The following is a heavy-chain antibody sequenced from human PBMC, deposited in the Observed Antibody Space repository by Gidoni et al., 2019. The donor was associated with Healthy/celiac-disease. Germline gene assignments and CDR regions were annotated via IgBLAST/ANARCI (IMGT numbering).Heavy chain of an antibody. CDR3: ARDRWMATTRGRLYGMDV. V-gene: IGHV4-59*01. CDR1: GGSISSDY. CDR2: IYSSGST. J-gene: IGHJ6*02. D-gene: IGHD5-12*01. Sequence: QVQLQESGPGLVKPSETLSLTCTVSGGSISSDYWSWIRQPPGKGLEWIGYIYSSGSTNYNPSLKSRVTISVDTSKNQFSLKLSSVTAADTAVYYCARDRWMATTRGRLYGMDVWGQGTTVTVSS.